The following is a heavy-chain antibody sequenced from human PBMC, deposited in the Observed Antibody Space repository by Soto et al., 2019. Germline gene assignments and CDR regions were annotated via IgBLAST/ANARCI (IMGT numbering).Heavy chain of an antibody. Sequence: QVQLVQSGAEVEKPGSSVRVSCKSSAGTFSTSAIGWVRQAPGQGLEWMGGIIPFFGTANYAQKFQDRVTITADESTSTDYNDLRSLTSEDTAIYYCARGGEAMTTATAVWYFDLWGPGTLVTVSS. CDR2: IIPFFGTA. CDR3: ARGGEAMTTATAVWYFDL. D-gene: IGHD4-4*01. J-gene: IGHJ2*01. CDR1: AGTFSTSA. V-gene: IGHV1-69*01.